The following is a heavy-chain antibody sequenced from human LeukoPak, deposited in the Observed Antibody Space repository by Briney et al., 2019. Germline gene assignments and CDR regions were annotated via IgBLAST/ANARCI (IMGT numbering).Heavy chain of an antibody. CDR1: GGTFSKYT. Sequence: ALVKVSCKASGGTFSKYTISWVRQSPGQGLEWMGGITPLFDTPNYAQKFQGRVTITADESASTAYMELSSLRSEDTAVYYCARAADVVVTAIVAFDIWGQGTMVTVSS. CDR3: ARAADVVVTAIVAFDI. CDR2: ITPLFDTP. J-gene: IGHJ3*02. V-gene: IGHV1-69*13. D-gene: IGHD2-21*02.